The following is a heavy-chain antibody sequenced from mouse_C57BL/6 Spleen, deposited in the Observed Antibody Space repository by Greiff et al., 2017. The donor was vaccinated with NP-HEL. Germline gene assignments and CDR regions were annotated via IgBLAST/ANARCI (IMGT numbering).Heavy chain of an antibody. CDR1: GYTFTDYE. J-gene: IGHJ4*01. D-gene: IGHD2-1*01. Sequence: VHLVESGAELVRPGASVTLSCKASGYTFTDYEMHWVKQTPVHGLEWIGAIDPETGGTAYNQKFKGKAILTADKSSSTAYMELRSLTSEDSAVYYCTRGIYYGNYEGAMDYWGQGTSVTVSS. CDR3: TRGIYYGNYEGAMDY. CDR2: IDPETGGT. V-gene: IGHV1-15*01.